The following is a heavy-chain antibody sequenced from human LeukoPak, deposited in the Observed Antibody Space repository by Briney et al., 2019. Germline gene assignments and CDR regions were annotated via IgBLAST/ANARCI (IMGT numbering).Heavy chain of an antibody. CDR1: GFTFSSYW. CDR3: ARDLYMLSSGWYRRIGY. J-gene: IGHJ4*02. D-gene: IGHD6-19*01. Sequence: TGGSLRLSCAASGFTFSSYWMSWVRQAPGKGLEWVANIKQDGSEKYYVDSVKGRFTISRDNAKNSLYLQMNSLRAEDTAVYYCARDLYMLSSGWYRRIGYWGQGTLVTVSS. CDR2: IKQDGSEK. V-gene: IGHV3-7*03.